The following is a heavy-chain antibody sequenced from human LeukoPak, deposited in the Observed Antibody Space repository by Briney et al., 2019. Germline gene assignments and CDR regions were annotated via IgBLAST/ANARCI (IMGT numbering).Heavy chain of an antibody. Sequence: GGSLRPSCAASGFTVSSYNMNWVRQTPGKGLEWVSYISSSGYTMHHADSVKGRFTVSRDSAKNSLYLQMNSLRDEDAAVYFCARGCASCGHYNYYFMDVWGKGTTVTVSS. V-gene: IGHV3-48*02. CDR2: ISSSGYTM. CDR1: GFTVSSYN. J-gene: IGHJ6*03. D-gene: IGHD2-2*01. CDR3: ARGCASCGHYNYYFMDV.